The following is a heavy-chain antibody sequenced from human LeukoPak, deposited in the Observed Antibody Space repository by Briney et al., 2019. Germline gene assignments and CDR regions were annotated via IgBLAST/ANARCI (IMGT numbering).Heavy chain of an antibody. CDR1: GGSISSYY. Sequence: SETLSLTCTVPGGSISSYYWSWIRQPPGKGLEWVGYIYYSGSTNYNPSFKSRVTISVDTSKNQFSLKLSSVTAADTAVYYCAREGWNDADYYYYYGMDVWGQGTTVTVSS. V-gene: IGHV4-59*01. CDR2: IYYSGST. D-gene: IGHD1-1*01. CDR3: AREGWNDADYYYYYGMDV. J-gene: IGHJ6*02.